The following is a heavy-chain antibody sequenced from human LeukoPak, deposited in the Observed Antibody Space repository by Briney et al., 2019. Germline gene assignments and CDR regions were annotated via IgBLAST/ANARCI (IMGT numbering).Heavy chain of an antibody. CDR3: ARLASNSWPLYYYYGMDV. CDR1: GYTFTSYD. Sequence: ASVKVSCKASGYTFTSYDINWVRQATGQGLEWMGWMNPNSANTGYAQKFQGRVTMTRNTSISTAYMELSSLRSEDTAVYYCARLASNSWPLYYYYGMDVWGQGTTVTVSS. D-gene: IGHD6-13*01. V-gene: IGHV1-8*01. CDR2: MNPNSANT. J-gene: IGHJ6*02.